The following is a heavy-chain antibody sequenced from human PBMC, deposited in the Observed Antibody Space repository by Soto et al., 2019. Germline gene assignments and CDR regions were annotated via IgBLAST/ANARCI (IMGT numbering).Heavy chain of an antibody. V-gene: IGHV1-69*01. J-gene: IGHJ4*02. CDR2: IIPVFGSA. CDR1: GGTFSIYG. CDR3: ARGKTERATINYFDS. Sequence: QVQLVQSGAEVKKPGSSVKVSCKARGGTFSIYGINWVRQAPGQGLEWMGGIIPVFGSANYAQRFQGRVTIIADESTSTVYMEVSRLTSEDTAVYFCARGKTERATINYFDSWGQGTLVTVSS. D-gene: IGHD5-12*01.